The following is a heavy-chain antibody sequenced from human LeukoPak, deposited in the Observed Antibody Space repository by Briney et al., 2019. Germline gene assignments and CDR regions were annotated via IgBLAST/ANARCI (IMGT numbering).Heavy chain of an antibody. J-gene: IGHJ6*03. CDR3: ARTHYYGSGSYVYYYYYYMDV. CDR2: ISAYNGNT. Sequence: ASVKVSCKASGYTFTSYGISWVRQAPGQGLEWMGWISAYNGNTNYAQKLQGRVTMTTDTSTSTAYMELRSLRSDDTAVYYCARTHYYGSGSYVYYYYYYMDVWGKGTTVTISS. D-gene: IGHD3-10*01. CDR1: GYTFTSYG. V-gene: IGHV1-18*01.